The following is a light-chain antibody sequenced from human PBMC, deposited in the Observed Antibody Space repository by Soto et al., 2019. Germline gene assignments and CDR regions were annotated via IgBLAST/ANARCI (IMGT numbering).Light chain of an antibody. V-gene: IGKV1-9*01. CDR3: QQINTFPFT. CDR1: QGITSY. CDR2: DAS. Sequence: DIQLTQSPSFLSASVGDRVTMTCRASQGITSYLAWYQQRPGKAPKLLIYDASTLQSGVPSRFSGSGSGTQFTLTISSLQPEDFATYYCQQINTFPFTFGGGTKVEIK. J-gene: IGKJ4*01.